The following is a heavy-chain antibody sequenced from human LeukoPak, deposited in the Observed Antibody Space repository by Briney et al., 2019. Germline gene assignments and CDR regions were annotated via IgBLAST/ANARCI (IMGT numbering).Heavy chain of an antibody. CDR2: VSGYNGHT. D-gene: IGHD2-21*01. Sequence: ASVKVSCKASGYTFTSYDINWVRQAPGQGLEWMGWVSGYNGHTNYAQKFEGRVAMTTDTSSSTAYMELRSLRSDDTAIYYCARGDWFDPWGQGTLVTVSS. J-gene: IGHJ5*02. V-gene: IGHV1-18*01. CDR1: GYTFTSYD. CDR3: ARGDWFDP.